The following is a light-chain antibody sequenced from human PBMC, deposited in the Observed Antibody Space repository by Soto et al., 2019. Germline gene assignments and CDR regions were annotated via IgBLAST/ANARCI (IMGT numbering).Light chain of an antibody. V-gene: IGKV3-20*01. J-gene: IGKJ2*03. CDR1: QSVSSTY. CDR3: QQYGSSPMYS. CDR2: GAS. Sequence: EIVLTQSPGTLSLSPGEIATLSCRASQSVSSTYLAWYQQKPGQAPRLLIFGASSRATAIPDRFSGGGSGTDFTLTISRLEPEDFAVYYCQQYGSSPMYSFGQGNKLEIK.